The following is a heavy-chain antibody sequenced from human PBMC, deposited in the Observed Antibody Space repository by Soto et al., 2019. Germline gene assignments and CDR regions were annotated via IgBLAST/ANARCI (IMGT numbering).Heavy chain of an antibody. D-gene: IGHD2-2*01. CDR3: ARDFCEGSTSCLGWFDP. J-gene: IGHJ5*02. V-gene: IGHV4-31*03. CDR2: IYYSGST. CDR1: GGSISSGGYY. Sequence: QVQLQESGPGLVKPSQTLSLTCTVSGGSISSGGYYWSWIRQHPGKGLEWIGYIYYSGSTYYNPSLKSRVTISVDTSKNQFSLKLSSVTAADTAVYYCARDFCEGSTSCLGWFDPWGQGTLVTVSS.